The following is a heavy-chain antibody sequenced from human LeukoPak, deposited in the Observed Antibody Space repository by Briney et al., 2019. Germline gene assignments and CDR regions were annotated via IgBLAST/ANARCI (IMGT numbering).Heavy chain of an antibody. CDR3: GREVRGVGYYLYYMDV. Sequence: GGSLRLSCAASGFTVSNNYIICVLQAPGKGLEWVSVIYSRFSPFYADSVKDKFTISRDNSKNRVYIQMNGMRAEDKAVYFCGREVRGVGYYLYYMDVWGKGTTVIISS. CDR2: IYSRFSP. D-gene: IGHD3-10*01. CDR1: GFTVSNNY. J-gene: IGHJ6*03. V-gene: IGHV3-66*01.